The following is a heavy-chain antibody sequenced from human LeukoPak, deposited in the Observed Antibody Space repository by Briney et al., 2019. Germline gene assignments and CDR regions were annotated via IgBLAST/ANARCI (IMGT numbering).Heavy chain of an antibody. Sequence: PSETLSLTCSVSGGSITTCFWNWIRQPPGKGLEWIGSIYYTGNTHYNSSLKSRVTVSQDTSRNRVSLKLTSVTAADTAVYYCARGHLYEYHSGTFVNWGQGTLVTVSS. CDR1: GGSITTCF. V-gene: IGHV4-59*01. D-gene: IGHD3-10*01. J-gene: IGHJ4*02. CDR2: IYYTGNT. CDR3: ARGHLYEYHSGTFVN.